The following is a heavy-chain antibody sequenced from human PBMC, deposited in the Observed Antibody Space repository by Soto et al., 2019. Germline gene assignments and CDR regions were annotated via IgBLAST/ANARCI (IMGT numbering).Heavy chain of an antibody. CDR2: ISPIFGTL. CDR3: AREGGGLGYCSGGTCNWYFDL. CDR1: GGTFRSYG. V-gene: IGHV1-69*01. J-gene: IGHJ2*01. D-gene: IGHD2-15*01. Sequence: QVQLVQSGAEVKRPGSSVTVSCKASGGTFRSYGINWVRQAPGQGLEWMGGISPIFGTLNSVQKIQGRVTMTADESTSTAYMELSSLRPEDTAVYYCAREGGGLGYCSGGTCNWYFDLWGRGTLVTVYS.